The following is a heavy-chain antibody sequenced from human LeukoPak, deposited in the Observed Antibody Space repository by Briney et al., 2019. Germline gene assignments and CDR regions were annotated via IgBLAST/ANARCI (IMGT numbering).Heavy chain of an antibody. CDR1: GFTFNYAW. V-gene: IGHV3-15*04. CDR3: TTDEDWNYARKDV. J-gene: IGHJ6*02. Sequence: GGSLRLSCAASGFTFNYAWMSWVRQVPGKGLEWIGQTVSEIDGGTTDYATPVKGRFTISRDDSKSTLYLQMNSLKIEDTAVYYCTTDEDWNYARKDVWGQGATVIVSS. D-gene: IGHD1-7*01. CDR2: TVSEIDGGTT.